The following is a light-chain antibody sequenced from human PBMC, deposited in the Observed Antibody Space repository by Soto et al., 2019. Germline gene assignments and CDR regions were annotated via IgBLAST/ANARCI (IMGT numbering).Light chain of an antibody. J-gene: IGLJ2*01. Sequence: QSVLTQPPSASGTPGQRVTISCSGISSNVGTNTVNWYQHLPGTAPKRLIYNNNQRPSGVPDRFSGSKSGTSASLAISGLQSEDEADYYCAAWDDSLNAVLFCGGTKLTVL. CDR2: NNN. V-gene: IGLV1-44*01. CDR3: AAWDDSLNAVL. CDR1: SSNVGTNT.